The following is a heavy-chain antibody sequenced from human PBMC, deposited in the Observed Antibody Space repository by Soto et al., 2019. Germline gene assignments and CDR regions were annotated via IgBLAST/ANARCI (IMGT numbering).Heavy chain of an antibody. V-gene: IGHV3-7*01. Sequence: EVQLVESGGGLVQPGGSLRLSCEASGFMFSAYWMSWVRQDPRKGLEWVATISGGASDKFYVDSVKGRVTISRDDAKNSLYLQMNSLRDEDTSVYYCVREGWHRFEHWGQGTLVTVSS. CDR2: ISGGASDK. CDR3: VREGWHRFEH. CDR1: GFMFSAYW. J-gene: IGHJ4*02.